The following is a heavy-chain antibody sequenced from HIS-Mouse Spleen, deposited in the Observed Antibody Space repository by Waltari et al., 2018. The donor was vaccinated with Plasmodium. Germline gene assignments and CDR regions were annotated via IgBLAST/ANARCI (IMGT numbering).Heavy chain of an antibody. D-gene: IGHD1-7*01. CDR1: GGSISSSSYY. V-gene: IGHV4-39*07. J-gene: IGHJ4*02. CDR2: IYYSGST. Sequence: QLQLQESGPGLVKPSETLSLTCTVSGGSISSSSYYWGWIRQPPGKGLEWIGIIYYSGSTDFNPSLKSRVTISVDTSKNQFSLKLSSVTAADTAVYYCARDRITGTSYFDYWGQGTLVTVSS. CDR3: ARDRITGTSYFDY.